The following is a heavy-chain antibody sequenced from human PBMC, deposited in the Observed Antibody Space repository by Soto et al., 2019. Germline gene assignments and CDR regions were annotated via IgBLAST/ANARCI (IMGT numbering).Heavy chain of an antibody. CDR2: LYHSGNT. CDR3: ARVGRFCIGGSCSAQFDS. D-gene: IGHD2-15*01. V-gene: IGHV4-4*02. Sequence: QVQLQESGPGLVKPSGTLSLTCAVSSGSINSSNWWRWVRQPPGKGREWIGELYHSGNTNYSSSLRSRVTISVDKTKNQYSLKLSSVTAADMAVYFCARVGRFCIGGSCSAQFDSWGQGTLVTVSS. CDR1: SGSINSSNW. J-gene: IGHJ4*02.